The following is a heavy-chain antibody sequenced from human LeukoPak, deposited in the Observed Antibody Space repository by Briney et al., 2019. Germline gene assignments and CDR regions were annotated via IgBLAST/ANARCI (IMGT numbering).Heavy chain of an antibody. J-gene: IGHJ6*03. D-gene: IGHD4-11*01. CDR1: GGSISSYY. Sequence: SETLSLTCTVSGGSISSYYWSWIRQPAGKGLEWIGRIYTSGSTNYNPSLESRVTMSVDTSKNQFSLKLSSVTAADTAVYYCARESDYSNYYGWYYYYYYMDVWGKGTTVTVSS. CDR2: IYTSGST. V-gene: IGHV4-4*07. CDR3: ARESDYSNYYGWYYYYYYMDV.